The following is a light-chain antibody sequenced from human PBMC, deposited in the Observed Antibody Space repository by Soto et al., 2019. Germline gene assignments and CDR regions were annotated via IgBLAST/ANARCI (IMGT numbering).Light chain of an antibody. CDR2: RAS. V-gene: IGKV1-5*03. CDR1: QTISSW. J-gene: IGKJ5*01. Sequence: DIQMTQSPSTLSGSVGGRVTIACRSSQTISSWLAWYQQKPGKAPKLLIYRASTLKSGVPSRFSGSGSGTEFTLTISSLQPDDFAVYYCQHRTNWRITFGQGTLLEIK. CDR3: QHRTNWRIT.